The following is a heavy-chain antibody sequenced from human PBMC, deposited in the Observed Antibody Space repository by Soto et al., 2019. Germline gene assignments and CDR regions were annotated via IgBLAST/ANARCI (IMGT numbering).Heavy chain of an antibody. D-gene: IGHD6-19*01. CDR2: ISAYNGNT. CDR3: ARHQAGSSGWLYYYYYYGMDV. V-gene: IGHV1-18*01. CDR1: GYTFTSYG. Sequence: QVQLVQSGAEVKKPGASVKVSCKASGYTFTSYGISWVRQAPGQGLEWMGWISAYNGNTNYAQKLQGRVTMTTDTSTSEGYMELRSLRSDGTAVYYCARHQAGSSGWLYYYYYYGMDVWGQGTTVTVSS. J-gene: IGHJ6*02.